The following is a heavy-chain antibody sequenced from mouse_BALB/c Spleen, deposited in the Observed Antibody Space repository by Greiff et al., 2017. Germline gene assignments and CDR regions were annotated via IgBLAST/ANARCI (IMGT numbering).Heavy chain of an antibody. CDR1: GYTFTDYA. CDR2: ISTYYGNT. J-gene: IGHJ3*01. Sequence: QVQLQQSGPELVRPGVSVKISCKGSGYTFTDYAMHWVKQSHAKSLEWIGVISTYYGNTNYNQKFKDKATLTVDKSSSTAYMQLSSPTSEDSAVYYCTRRDDGYYVFAYWGQGTLVTVSA. CDR3: TRRDDGYYVFAY. D-gene: IGHD2-3*01. V-gene: IGHV1-67*01.